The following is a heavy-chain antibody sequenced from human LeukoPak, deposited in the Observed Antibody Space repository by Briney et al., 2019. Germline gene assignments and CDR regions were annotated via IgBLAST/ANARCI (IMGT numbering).Heavy chain of an antibody. Sequence: KTSETLSLTCTVSGGSISSYYWSWIRQPPGKGLEWIGYIYYSGSTNYNPSLKSRVTISVDTSKNQFSLKLSSVTAADTAVYYCARDRKYCSSTSCPYYYYGMDVWGQGTTVTVSS. D-gene: IGHD2-2*01. J-gene: IGHJ6*02. CDR1: GGSISSYY. CDR3: ARDRKYCSSTSCPYYYYGMDV. V-gene: IGHV4-59*01. CDR2: IYYSGST.